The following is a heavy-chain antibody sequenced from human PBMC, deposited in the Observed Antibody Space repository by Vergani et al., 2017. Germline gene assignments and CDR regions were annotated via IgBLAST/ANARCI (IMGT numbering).Heavy chain of an antibody. V-gene: IGHV3-64*01. D-gene: IGHD3-10*01. Sequence: EVQLVESGGGLVQPGGSLRLSCAASGFTFSSYAMHWVRQAPGKGLEYVSAISSNGGSTYYANSVKGRFTISRDNSKNTLYLQMGSLRAEDMAVYYCAKEMSHYYGSGFDYWGQGTLVTVSS. CDR1: GFTFSSYA. CDR3: AKEMSHYYGSGFDY. CDR2: ISSNGGST. J-gene: IGHJ4*02.